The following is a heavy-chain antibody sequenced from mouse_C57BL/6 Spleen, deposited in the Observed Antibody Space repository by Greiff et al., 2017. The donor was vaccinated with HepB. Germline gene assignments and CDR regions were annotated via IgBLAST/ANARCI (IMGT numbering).Heavy chain of an antibody. CDR2: IRSKSNNYAT. V-gene: IGHV10-1*01. D-gene: IGHD1-1*01. Sequence: EVQLVESGGGLVQPKGSLKLSCAASGFSFNTYAMNWVRQAPGKGLEWVARIRSKSNNYATYYADSVKDRFTISRDDSESMLYLQMNNLKTEDTAMYYCVRHAGLLRDAMDYWGQGTSVTVSS. J-gene: IGHJ4*01. CDR3: VRHAGLLRDAMDY. CDR1: GFSFNTYA.